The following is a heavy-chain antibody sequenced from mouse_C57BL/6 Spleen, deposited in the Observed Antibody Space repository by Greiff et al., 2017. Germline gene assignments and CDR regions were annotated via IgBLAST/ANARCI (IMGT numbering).Heavy chain of an antibody. CDR2: INPNNGGT. D-gene: IGHD2-5*01. J-gene: IGHJ3*01. CDR1: GYTFTDYY. CDR3: ARSYYSNGGFAY. Sequence: EVQLQQSGPELVKPGASVKISCKASGYTFTDYYMNWVKQSHGKSLEWIGDINPNNGGTSYNQKFKGKATLTVDKSSSTAYMELRRLTSEDSAVYYCARSYYSNGGFAYWGQGTLVTVSA. V-gene: IGHV1-26*01.